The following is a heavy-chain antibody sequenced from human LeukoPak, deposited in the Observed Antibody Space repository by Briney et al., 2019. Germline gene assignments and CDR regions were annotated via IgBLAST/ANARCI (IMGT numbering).Heavy chain of an antibody. D-gene: IGHD3-22*01. V-gene: IGHV3-30*18. J-gene: IGHJ4*02. CDR2: ISYDGSNK. CDR3: AKDQDYYDSSGYHYFDY. CDR1: GFTFSSYG. Sequence: GGSLRLSCAASGFTFSSYGMHWVRQAPGKGLEWVAVISYDGSNKYYADSVKGRFTISRDNSKNTLYLQMNSLRAEDTAVYYCAKDQDYYDSSGYHYFDYWGQGTLVTVSS.